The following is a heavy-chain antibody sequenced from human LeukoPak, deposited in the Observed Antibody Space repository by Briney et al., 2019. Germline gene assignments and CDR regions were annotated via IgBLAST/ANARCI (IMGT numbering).Heavy chain of an antibody. CDR2: INNSGATT. Sequence: TGGSLRLSCEASGYIFSSYAMSWVRQAPGKGLEWVSVINNSGATTDYADSVKGRFTISRDNSKNTLSLQMNSLRAEDTAVYYCAKEELYYYGSGTYYTLAPFDYWGQGTLVTVSS. V-gene: IGHV3-23*01. D-gene: IGHD3-10*01. CDR1: GYIFSSYA. CDR3: AKEELYYYGSGTYYTLAPFDY. J-gene: IGHJ4*02.